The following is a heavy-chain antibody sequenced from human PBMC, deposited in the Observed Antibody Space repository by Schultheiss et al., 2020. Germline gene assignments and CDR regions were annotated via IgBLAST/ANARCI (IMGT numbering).Heavy chain of an antibody. V-gene: IGHV4-59*12. J-gene: IGHJ4*02. Sequence: GSLRLSCTVSGGSISSYYWSWIRQPPGKGLEWIGYIYYSGSTNYNPSLKSRVTISVDTSKNQFSLKLSSVTAADTAVYYCARGQVTMVRGVILGCYFDYWGQGTLVTVSS. CDR2: IYYSGST. D-gene: IGHD3-10*01. CDR3: ARGQVTMVRGVILGCYFDY. CDR1: GGSISSYY.